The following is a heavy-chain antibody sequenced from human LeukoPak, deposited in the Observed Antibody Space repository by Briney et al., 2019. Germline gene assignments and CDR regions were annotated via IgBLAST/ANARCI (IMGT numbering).Heavy chain of an antibody. J-gene: IGHJ3*02. V-gene: IGHV4-59*01. Sequence: SETLSLTCAVSGGSISSYYWSWIRQPPGKGLEWIGNSYYNGSTNYNPSLKSRVTISADMSKNQFSLKLSSVIAADTAVYYCTRQYYYDSLPVLGALDIWGQGTVVTVSA. CDR3: TRQYYYDSLPVLGALDI. CDR2: SYYNGST. CDR1: GGSISSYY. D-gene: IGHD3-22*01.